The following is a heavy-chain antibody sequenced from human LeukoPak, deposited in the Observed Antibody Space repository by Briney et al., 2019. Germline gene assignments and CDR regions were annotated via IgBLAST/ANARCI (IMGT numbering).Heavy chain of an antibody. CDR2: IYYSGST. J-gene: IGHJ2*01. V-gene: IGHV4-31*03. Sequence: PSETLSLTCTVSGDSINSGGYFWSWIRQHPGKGLEWIGYIYYSGSTYYNPSLKSRVTISVDTSKNQFSLKLSSVTAADTAVYYCARQLNDFWSGFRDDLWGRGTLVTVSS. CDR1: GDSINSGGYF. CDR3: ARQLNDFWSGFRDDL. D-gene: IGHD3-3*01.